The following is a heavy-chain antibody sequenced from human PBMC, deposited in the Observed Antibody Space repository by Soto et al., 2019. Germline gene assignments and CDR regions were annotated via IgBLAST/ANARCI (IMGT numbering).Heavy chain of an antibody. D-gene: IGHD5-12*01. Sequence: ASVKVSCKVSGYTLTELSIHWVRQAPGKGLEWMGGFDPEDGETIYAQKFQGRVTMTEDTSTDTAYMELRSLRSDDTAGYYCAREAYSAYDFASSDYWGQGTLVTVSS. V-gene: IGHV1-24*01. CDR2: FDPEDGET. CDR1: GYTLTELS. J-gene: IGHJ4*02. CDR3: AREAYSAYDFASSDY.